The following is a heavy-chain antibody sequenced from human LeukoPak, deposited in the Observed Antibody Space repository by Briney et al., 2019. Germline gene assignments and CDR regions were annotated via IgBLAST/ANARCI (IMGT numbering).Heavy chain of an antibody. Sequence: GGSLRLSCAASGFIFSDHYMDWVRQAPGKGLEWVGRSRNKANSYTTEYAASVKGRFTISRDGSKNSLYLQMNSLKTVDTALYYCARVLSSSWTDFDYWGQGTLVTVSS. CDR1: GFIFSDHY. D-gene: IGHD6-13*01. J-gene: IGHJ4*02. CDR3: ARVLSSSWTDFDY. V-gene: IGHV3-72*01. CDR2: SRNKANSYTT.